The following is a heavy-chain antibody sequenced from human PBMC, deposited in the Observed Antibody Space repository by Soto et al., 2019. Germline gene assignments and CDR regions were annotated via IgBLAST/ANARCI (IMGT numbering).Heavy chain of an antibody. Sequence: QVQLQESGPGLVNPSGTLSLTCAVSGGSLSSSSWWSWVRQPPGKTLEWLGEIFYSGSTKYNPSLNSRVTISADQSKNDFFLRLSSVPAADTAVYYCVHNGGVPYYHDFWGQGMLVTVSS. J-gene: IGHJ4*02. CDR2: IFYSGST. V-gene: IGHV4-4*02. D-gene: IGHD1-1*01. CDR3: VHNGGVPYYHDF. CDR1: GGSLSSSSW.